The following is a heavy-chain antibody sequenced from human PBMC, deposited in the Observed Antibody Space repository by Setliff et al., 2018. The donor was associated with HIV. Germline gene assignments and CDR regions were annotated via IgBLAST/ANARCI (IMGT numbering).Heavy chain of an antibody. D-gene: IGHD4-4*01. CDR1: GYPFTGYY. J-gene: IGHJ4*02. CDR2: IIPNSDGT. V-gene: IGHV1-2*02. CDR3: ARAPYSSVMHYFDY. Sequence: EASVKVSCKASGYPFTGYYLHWVRQAPGQGLEWMGWIIPNSDGTNLAQRSQGRITMTTDTSLTTAYMELSRLRSDDTAVYYCARAPYSSVMHYFDYWGQGTLVTVSS.